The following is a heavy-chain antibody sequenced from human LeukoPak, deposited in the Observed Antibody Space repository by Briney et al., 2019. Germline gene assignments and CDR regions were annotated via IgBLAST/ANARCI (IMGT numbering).Heavy chain of an antibody. CDR2: TSDRGDYT. CDR3: ARKAQYNGHYPLDY. CDR1: GFTFSSSA. D-gene: IGHD1-7*01. J-gene: IGHJ4*02. V-gene: IGHV3-23*01. Sequence: SGGSLRLSCAASGFTFSSSAMHWVRQAPGKGLEWVSGTSDRGDYTYYADSVKGRFTISRDSSKNTLFLQMNSLRAEDTALYFCARKAQYNGHYPLDYWGQGILVTVSS.